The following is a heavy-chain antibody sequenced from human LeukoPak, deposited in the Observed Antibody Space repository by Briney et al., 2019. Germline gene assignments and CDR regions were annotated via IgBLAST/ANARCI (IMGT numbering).Heavy chain of an antibody. CDR1: GGTFSSYA. D-gene: IGHD6-13*01. CDR2: IIPIFGTA. J-gene: IGHJ4*02. Sequence: SVTVSCKASGGTFSSYAISWVRQAPGQGLEWKGGIIPIFGTANYAQKFQGRVTITADESTSTLYMELSSLRSEDTAIYYCAKIAASDTGEGYWGRGTLVTVSS. V-gene: IGHV1-69*13. CDR3: AKIAASDTGEGY.